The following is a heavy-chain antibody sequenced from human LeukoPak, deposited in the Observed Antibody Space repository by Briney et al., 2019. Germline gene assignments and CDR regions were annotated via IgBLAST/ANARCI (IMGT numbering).Heavy chain of an antibody. CDR3: ARSNYDILTGYWGYFDY. J-gene: IGHJ4*02. D-gene: IGHD3-9*01. V-gene: IGHV5-51*01. Sequence: GESLKISCKGSGYSFTSYWIGWVRQMPGKGLEWMGIIYPGDSDTRYSPSFQGQVTISADKSISTAYLQWSSLKASDTAMYYCARSNYDILTGYWGYFDYWGQGTLVTVSS. CDR1: GYSFTSYW. CDR2: IYPGDSDT.